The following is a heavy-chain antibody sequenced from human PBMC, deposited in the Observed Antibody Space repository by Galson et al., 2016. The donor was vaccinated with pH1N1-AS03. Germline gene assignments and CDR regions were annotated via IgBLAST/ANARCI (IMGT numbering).Heavy chain of an antibody. V-gene: IGHV1-18*01. CDR3: ARNNSLYGVSTYYYYGLDV. CDR1: GYTFTNNG. Sequence: SVKVSCKASGYTFTNNGISWVRQAPGQGLEWMGWINTYNGHTNYAQKFQDRVTMTTDTTTSTAYMELRSLRSDDTAVYYCARNNSLYGVSTYYYYGLDVWGQGTAVTVSS. D-gene: IGHD4-17*01. CDR2: INTYNGHT. J-gene: IGHJ6*02.